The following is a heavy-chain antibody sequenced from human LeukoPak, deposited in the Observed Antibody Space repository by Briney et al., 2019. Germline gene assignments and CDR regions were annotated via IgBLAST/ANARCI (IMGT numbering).Heavy chain of an antibody. Sequence: PGGSLRLSCAASGFTFSKYAMSWVRQAPGKGLEWVSFLDGSGRHIYYADSVQGRFTISRDNSMDTVYLQMNSLRVEDTAVYYCAIDPIDATAFWGQGTLVTVSS. CDR2: LDGSGRHI. CDR1: GFTFSKYA. CDR3: AIDPIDATAF. D-gene: IGHD2-15*01. V-gene: IGHV3-23*01. J-gene: IGHJ4*02.